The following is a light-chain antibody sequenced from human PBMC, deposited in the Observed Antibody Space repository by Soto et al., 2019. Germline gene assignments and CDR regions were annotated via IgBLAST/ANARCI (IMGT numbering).Light chain of an antibody. V-gene: IGKV1-39*01. Sequence: DIQMTQSPSSLSASVWDRVTITCRASQYISTYFNGYRQKSGKAPEVLIYYASTLQSGVPSRFSGRGSGTDFNLTIIGLQSEDFATYDCQQSYTTQRTFGAGTKVEVK. CDR3: QQSYTTQRT. CDR1: QYISTY. J-gene: IGKJ1*01. CDR2: YAS.